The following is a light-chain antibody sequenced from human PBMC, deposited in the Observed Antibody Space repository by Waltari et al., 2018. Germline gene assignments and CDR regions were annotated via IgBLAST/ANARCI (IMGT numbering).Light chain of an antibody. CDR2: QEK. V-gene: IGLV3-25*03. CDR3: QSVDSGRPWHVL. J-gene: IGLJ2*01. CDR1: TLATRY. Sequence: SSDLTQPPSVSVSPGQTASITCSGETLATRYTHWYQRKPGQAPPLIIYQEKERPPGTPERFSGSRSGTTVTLTITGVQAEDEAEFFCQSVDSGRPWHVLFGGGTKLTVL.